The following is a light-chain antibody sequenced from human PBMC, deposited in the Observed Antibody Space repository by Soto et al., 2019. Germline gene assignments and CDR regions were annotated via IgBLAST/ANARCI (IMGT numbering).Light chain of an antibody. Sequence: DIPMTQSPSSLSASVGDRVTITCQASQDISNYLNWYQQKPGKASKLLIYDASNLQIGVPSRFSGSGSGTDFTFTISSLQPEDIATYYCQPYDNLPLTFRGGTKVEIK. CDR1: QDISNY. CDR3: QPYDNLPLT. CDR2: DAS. V-gene: IGKV1-33*01. J-gene: IGKJ4*01.